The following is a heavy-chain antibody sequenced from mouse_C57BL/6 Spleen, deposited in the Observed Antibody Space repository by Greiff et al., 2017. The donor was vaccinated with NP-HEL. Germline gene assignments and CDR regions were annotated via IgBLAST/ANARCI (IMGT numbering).Heavy chain of an antibody. V-gene: IGHV1-15*01. CDR3: TRWDYYYGSSHFDY. CDR2: IDPETGGT. CDR1: GYTFTDYE. D-gene: IGHD1-1*01. Sequence: VQLQQSGAELVRPGASVTLSCKASGYTFTDYEMHWLKQTPVHGLEWIGAIDPETGGTAYNQKFKGKAILTADKSSSTAYMELRSLTSEDSAVYYCTRWDYYYGSSHFDYWGQGTTLTVSS. J-gene: IGHJ2*01.